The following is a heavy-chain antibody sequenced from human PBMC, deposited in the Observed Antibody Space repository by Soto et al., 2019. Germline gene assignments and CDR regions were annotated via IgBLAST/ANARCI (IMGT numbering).Heavy chain of an antibody. J-gene: IGHJ5*02. CDR2: ISSSSSYI. D-gene: IGHD3-10*01. CDR1: GFTFSSYS. CDR3: AREFRGLGNWFDP. Sequence: EVQLVESGGGLVKPGGSLRLSCAASGFTFSSYSMNWVRQAPGKGLEWVSSISSSSSYIYYADSVKGRFTISRDNAKNSLYLKMNSLRAEDTAVYYCAREFRGLGNWFDPWGQGTLVTVSS. V-gene: IGHV3-21*01.